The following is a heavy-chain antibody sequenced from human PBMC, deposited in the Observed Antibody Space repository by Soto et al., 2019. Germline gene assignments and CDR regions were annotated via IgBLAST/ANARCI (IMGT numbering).Heavy chain of an antibody. D-gene: IGHD3-10*01. J-gene: IGHJ6*03. CDR3: ARGLILWFGELSRRGGYYYYMDV. CDR1: GGSFSGYQ. V-gene: IGHV4-34*02. Sequence: QVQLQQWGAGLLKPSETLSLTCAVYGGSFSGYQWSWIRQTPGKGLEWIGGINDSGDINYNPSLSSRPTILVDASKKQISLKLSSVTAADTAVYYCARGLILWFGELSRRGGYYYYMDVWGKGTTVTVSS. CDR2: INDSGDI.